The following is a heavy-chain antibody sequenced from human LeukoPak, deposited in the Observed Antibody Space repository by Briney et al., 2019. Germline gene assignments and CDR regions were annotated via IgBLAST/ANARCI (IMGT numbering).Heavy chain of an antibody. CDR3: ARQSGHYYDKNNYWYNWFDP. V-gene: IGHV4-59*08. Sequence: SETLSLTCTVSDGSINNYYWSWIRQPPGKGLEWIGYIYYTGNTNYNPSLKSRVTISIETSNNQFSLKLSSVTAADTAIYYCARQSGHYYDKNNYWYNWFDPWGQGTLVTVSS. CDR1: DGSINNYY. CDR2: IYYTGNT. J-gene: IGHJ5*02. D-gene: IGHD3-22*01.